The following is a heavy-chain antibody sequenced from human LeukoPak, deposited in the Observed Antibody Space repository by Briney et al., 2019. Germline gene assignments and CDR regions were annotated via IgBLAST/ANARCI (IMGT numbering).Heavy chain of an antibody. V-gene: IGHV3-21*01. CDR1: AFTFTSYS. CDR2: ISSSSSYI. CDR3: ARDYSVGSHYDFWSGYYPNWFDP. D-gene: IGHD3-3*01. Sequence: GGSLRLSCAASAFTFTSYSMNWVRQAPGKGLEGVSSISSSSSYIYYADSVKGRFTISRDNAKNSLYLQMNSLRAEDTAVYYCARDYSVGSHYDFWSGYYPNWFDPWGQGTLVTVSS. J-gene: IGHJ5*02.